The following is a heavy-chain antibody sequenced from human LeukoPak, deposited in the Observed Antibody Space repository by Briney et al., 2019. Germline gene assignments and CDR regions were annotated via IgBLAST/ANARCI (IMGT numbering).Heavy chain of an antibody. V-gene: IGHV3-15*07. Sequence: GGSLRLSCAASGFTFINTWMNWVRQAPGKGLEWVGRVKSKADGGTADYAAPVKGRFTISRDDSKNTLYLQMNSLKTEDTAMYFCTKAAFYYTSGSLDYWGQGTLVTVPS. CDR1: GFTFINTW. J-gene: IGHJ4*02. CDR3: TKAAFYYTSGSLDY. D-gene: IGHD3-10*01. CDR2: VKSKADGGTA.